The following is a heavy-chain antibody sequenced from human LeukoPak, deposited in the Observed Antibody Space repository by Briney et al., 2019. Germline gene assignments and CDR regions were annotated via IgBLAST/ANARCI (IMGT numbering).Heavy chain of an antibody. CDR1: GFSFGAYS. CDR2: ISSRSSNV. V-gene: IGHV3-21*01. Sequence: GGSLRLSCAASGFSFGAYSMNWVRQAPGKGLEWVSSISSRSSNVYYADSMKGRFTVSRDNAKNSLYLQMNSLRAEDTAVYYCARALYYDILTNYQTHTYYFDYWGQGTLLTVSS. J-gene: IGHJ4*02. CDR3: ARALYYDILTNYQTHTYYFDY. D-gene: IGHD3-9*01.